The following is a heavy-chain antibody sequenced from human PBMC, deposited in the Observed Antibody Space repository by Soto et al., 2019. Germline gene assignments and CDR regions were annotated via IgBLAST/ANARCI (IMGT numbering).Heavy chain of an antibody. Sequence: QVQLHQWGAGLLKPSETLSLTCAVYSGSFGGYYWAWIRHPPGKGLEWIWEIDHAGTPNYNPSLNGRVTISMDTSKHKFSLKLTSVTAADAAVYYCARLTMLLTIRGDAFDIWGQGTMVTGSS. CDR3: ARLTMLLTIRGDAFDI. CDR2: IDHAGTP. J-gene: IGHJ3*02. D-gene: IGHD3-10*01. V-gene: IGHV4-34*01. CDR1: SGSFGGYY.